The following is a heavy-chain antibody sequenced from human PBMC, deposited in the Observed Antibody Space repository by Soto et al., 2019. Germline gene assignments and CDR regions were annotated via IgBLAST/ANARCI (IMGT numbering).Heavy chain of an antibody. J-gene: IGHJ5*02. D-gene: IGHD3-22*01. CDR1: GYTFTSYA. CDR2: INTNTGKP. V-gene: IGHV7-4-1*01. CDR3: AREGYYDSSGYPPEGFDP. Sequence: ASVKVSCKASGYTFTSYALHWVRQAPGQGLESMGWINTNTGKPTYAQGFTGRFVFSLDTSVSKAYLQICSLKAEDTAVYYCAREGYYDSSGYPPEGFDPWGQGTLVTVSS.